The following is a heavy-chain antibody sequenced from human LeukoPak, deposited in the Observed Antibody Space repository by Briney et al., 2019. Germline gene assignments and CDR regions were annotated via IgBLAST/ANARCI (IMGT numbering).Heavy chain of an antibody. J-gene: IGHJ4*02. CDR2: ISYDGSNK. CDR1: GFSVSSNY. V-gene: IGHV3-30-3*01. Sequence: GGSLRLSCAASGFSVSSNYVSWVRQAPGKGLEWVAVISYDGSNKYYADSVKGRFTISRDNSKNTLYLQMNSLRAEDTAVYYCAREPGFPYYFDYWGQGTLVTVSS. CDR3: AREPGFPYYFDY.